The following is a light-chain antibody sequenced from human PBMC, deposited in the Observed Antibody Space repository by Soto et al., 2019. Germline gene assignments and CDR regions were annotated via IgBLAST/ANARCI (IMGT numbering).Light chain of an antibody. J-gene: IGLJ2*01. CDR1: IRDVGSYNL. CDR3: AAWDDSLNGYVV. Sequence: QSALTQPASVSGSPGQSITIACTGTIRDVGSYNLVSWYQQRPGEAPKLIISEVRNRPSGISYRFTGSKSGNTASLTISGLQTEDEADYYCAAWDDSLNGYVVFGGGTKLTVL. V-gene: IGLV2-14*01. CDR2: EVR.